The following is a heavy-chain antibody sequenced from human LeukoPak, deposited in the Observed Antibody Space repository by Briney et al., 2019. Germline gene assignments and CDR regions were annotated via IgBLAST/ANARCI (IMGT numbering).Heavy chain of an antibody. Sequence: ASVKVSCKASGYTFTSYYMHWVRQAPGQGLEWMGIINPSGGSTSYAQKFQGRVTMTRDTSTSTVYMELSSLRSEDTAVYYCARDWYAVVTAMVSWFDPWGQGTLVTVSS. J-gene: IGHJ5*02. V-gene: IGHV1-46*01. CDR2: INPSGGST. CDR3: ARDWYAVVTAMVSWFDP. CDR1: GYTFTSYY. D-gene: IGHD5-18*01.